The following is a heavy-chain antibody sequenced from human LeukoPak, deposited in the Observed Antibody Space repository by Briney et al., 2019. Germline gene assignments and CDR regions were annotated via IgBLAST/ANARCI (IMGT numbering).Heavy chain of an antibody. CDR2: ISSSGSTI. V-gene: IGHV3-11*01. CDR3: ASPPNSGSYSWFDP. J-gene: IGHJ5*02. Sequence: GGSLRLSCAASGFTFSDYYMSWIRQAPGKGLERVSYISSSGSTIYYADSVKGRFTISRDNAKNSLYLQMNSLRAEDTAVYYCASPPNSGSYSWFDPWGQGTLVTVSS. CDR1: GFTFSDYY. D-gene: IGHD1-26*01.